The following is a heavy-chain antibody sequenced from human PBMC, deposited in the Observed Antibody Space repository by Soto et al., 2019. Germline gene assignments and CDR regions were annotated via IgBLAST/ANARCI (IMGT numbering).Heavy chain of an antibody. CDR1: GYTFTGYY. CDR3: ARHRYYDSSGYYAFDY. D-gene: IGHD3-22*01. CDR2: INPNSGGT. Sequence: ASVKVSCKASGYTFTGYYMHWVRQAPGQGLEWMGWINPNSGGTNYAQKFQGRVTMTRDTSISTAYMELSRLRSDDTAVYYCARHRYYDSSGYYAFDYWGPGTLVTVSS. V-gene: IGHV1-2*02. J-gene: IGHJ4*02.